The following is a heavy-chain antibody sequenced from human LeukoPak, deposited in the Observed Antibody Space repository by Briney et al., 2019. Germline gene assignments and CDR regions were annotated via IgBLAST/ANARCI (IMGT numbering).Heavy chain of an antibody. D-gene: IGHD3-22*01. CDR2: IYYSGST. CDR3: ARLIDYYDSSGFDY. Sequence: SETLSLTCAVYGGSFSGYYWSWVRQPPGKGLEWIGYIYYSGSTNYNPSLKSRVTISVDTSKNQFSLKLSSVTAADTAVYYCARLIDYYDSSGFDYWGQGTLVTVSS. J-gene: IGHJ4*02. CDR1: GGSFSGYY. V-gene: IGHV4-59*08.